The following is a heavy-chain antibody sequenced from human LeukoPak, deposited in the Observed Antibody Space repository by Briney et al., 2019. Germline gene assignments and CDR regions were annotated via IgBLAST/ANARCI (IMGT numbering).Heavy chain of an antibody. V-gene: IGHV3-7*01. CDR2: IKQDGSEK. J-gene: IGHJ4*02. D-gene: IGHD3-9*01. CDR3: ARDQAYYDILTGSTKGFDY. Sequence: GGSLRLSCAASGFTFSSYWMSWVRQAPGKGLEWVANIKQDGSEKYYVDSVKGRFTISRDNAKNSLYLQMNSLRAEDTAVYYCARDQAYYDILTGSTKGFDYWGQGTLVTVSS. CDR1: GFTFSSYW.